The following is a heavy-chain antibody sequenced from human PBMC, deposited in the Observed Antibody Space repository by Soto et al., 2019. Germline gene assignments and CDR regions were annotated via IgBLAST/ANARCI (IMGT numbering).Heavy chain of an antibody. J-gene: IGHJ4*02. V-gene: IGHV3-23*01. CDR1: GFTFSSYA. CDR3: AKDQYSSSWYENFDY. D-gene: IGHD6-13*01. Sequence: GGSLRLSCAASGFTFSSYAMSWVRQAPGKGLEWVSAISGSGGSTNYADSVKGRFTISRDNSKNTLYLQMNSLRAEDTAVYYCAKDQYSSSWYENFDYWGQGTLVTVSS. CDR2: ISGSGGST.